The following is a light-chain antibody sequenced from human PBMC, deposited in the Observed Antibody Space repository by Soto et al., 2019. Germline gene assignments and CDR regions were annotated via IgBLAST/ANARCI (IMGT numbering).Light chain of an antibody. J-gene: IGKJ1*01. Sequence: EIVLTQSPGTLSLSKGERATLSCRASQSVSSSYLAWYQQKPGQAPRLLIYGASSRATGIPDRFSGSGSGTDFTLTISRLEPEDFAVYYCQQDGSSPWTFGQGTKVDIK. CDR1: QSVSSSY. CDR3: QQDGSSPWT. V-gene: IGKV3-20*01. CDR2: GAS.